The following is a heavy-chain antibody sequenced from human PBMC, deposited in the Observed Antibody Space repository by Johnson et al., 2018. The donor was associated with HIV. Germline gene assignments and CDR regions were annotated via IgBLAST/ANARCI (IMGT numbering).Heavy chain of an antibody. CDR3: ARAKLGGVFDL. CDR2: ISYDGSNK. V-gene: IGHV3-30-3*01. D-gene: IGHD2-8*02. J-gene: IGHJ3*01. Sequence: QVQLVESGGGVVRPGGSLRLSCAASGFTFSSYAMHWVRQAPGKGLEWVAVISYDGSNKYYADSVKGRFTISRDNSKNTLYLQIDTLRAEDTAVYYCARAKLGGVFDLWGQGTMVTVSS. CDR1: GFTFSSYA.